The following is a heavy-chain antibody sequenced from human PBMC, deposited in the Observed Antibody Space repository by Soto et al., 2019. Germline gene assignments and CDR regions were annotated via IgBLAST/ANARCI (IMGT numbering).Heavy chain of an antibody. D-gene: IGHD3-10*01. CDR2: IYWNDDK. CDR1: GFSLSTSGVG. V-gene: IGHV2-5*01. Sequence: QITLKESGPTLVKPTQTLTLTCTFSGFSLSTSGVGVGWIRQPPGKALEWLALIYWNDDKRYSPSLKSRLTITKDTSKNQVVLTMTNMDPVDTATYYCAHRRITMVRGVTSNWFDPWGQGTLVTVSS. CDR3: AHRRITMVRGVTSNWFDP. J-gene: IGHJ5*02.